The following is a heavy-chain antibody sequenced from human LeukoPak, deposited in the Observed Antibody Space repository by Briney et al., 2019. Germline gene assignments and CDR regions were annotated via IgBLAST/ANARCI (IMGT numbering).Heavy chain of an antibody. CDR1: GGSISSGGYF. CDR3: ARVRYYGSGEEIDP. V-gene: IGHV4-31*03. Sequence: PSETLSLTCTVSGGSISSGGYFWSWIHQNPGKGLEWIGYIYHGGNTYYNPSLKSRVTISVDTSKNQFSLTLSSVTAADTAMYYCARVRYYGSGEEIDPWGQGTLVTVSS. D-gene: IGHD3-10*01. CDR2: IYHGGNT. J-gene: IGHJ5*02.